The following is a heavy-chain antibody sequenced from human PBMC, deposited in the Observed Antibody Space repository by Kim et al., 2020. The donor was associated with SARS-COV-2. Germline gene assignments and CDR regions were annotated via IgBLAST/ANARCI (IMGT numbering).Heavy chain of an antibody. CDR2: IYSGGSST. D-gene: IGHD6-19*01. J-gene: IGHJ4*02. V-gene: IGHV3-23*03. CDR3: ATSRGGFIAVAGFYDGARFDY. CDR1: GFTFSSYA. Sequence: GGSLRLSCAASGFTFSSYAMSWVRQAPGKGLEWVSVIYSGGSSTYYADSVKGRFTISRDNSKNTLYLQMNSLRAEDTAVYYCATSRGGFIAVAGFYDGARFDYWGQGTLVTVSS.